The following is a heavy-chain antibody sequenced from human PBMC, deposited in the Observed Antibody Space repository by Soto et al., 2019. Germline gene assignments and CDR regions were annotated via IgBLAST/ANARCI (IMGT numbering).Heavy chain of an antibody. V-gene: IGHV3-30*18. D-gene: IGHD5-18*01. CDR1: GFTFSSYG. Sequence: QVQLVESGGGVVQPGRSLRLSCAASGFTFSSYGMHWVRQAPGKGLEWVAVISYDGSNKYYADSVKGRFTIPRDNSKNKLYLQMNSLRAEDTAVYYCAKKGYSYGYVAFDIWGQGTMVTVSS. CDR3: AKKGYSYGYVAFDI. CDR2: ISYDGSNK. J-gene: IGHJ3*02.